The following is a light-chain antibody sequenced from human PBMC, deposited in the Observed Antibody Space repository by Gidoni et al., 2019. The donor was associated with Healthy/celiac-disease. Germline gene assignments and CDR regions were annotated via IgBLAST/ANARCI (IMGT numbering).Light chain of an antibody. V-gene: IGKV3-20*01. J-gene: IGKJ5*01. CDR3: QQYGSSPPIT. CDR2: GAS. CDR1: QSVSSSY. Sequence: EIGLTQSPGTLSLSPGERATLSCRDSQSVSSSYLAWYQQKPGQAPRLLIYGASSRATGIPDRFSGSGSGTDFTLTISRLEPEDFAVYYCQQYGSSPPITFGQGTRLEIK.